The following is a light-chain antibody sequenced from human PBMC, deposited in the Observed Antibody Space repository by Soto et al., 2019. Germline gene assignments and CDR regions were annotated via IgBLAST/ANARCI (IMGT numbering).Light chain of an antibody. Sequence: ENLLTQSPGTLSLSPGEGATLSCRASRGVSANYLAWYQQKPGQAPTLLIYGASIRAAGIPDRFSGSGSGTDFTLTIRRLEPDDFAVYYCQQYGSSPRTFGQGTKGDNK. CDR1: RGVSANY. V-gene: IGKV3-20*01. CDR2: GAS. CDR3: QQYGSSPRT. J-gene: IGKJ1*01.